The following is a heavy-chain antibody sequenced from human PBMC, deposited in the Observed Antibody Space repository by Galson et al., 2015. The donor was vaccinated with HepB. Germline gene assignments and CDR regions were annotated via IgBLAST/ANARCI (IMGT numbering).Heavy chain of an antibody. D-gene: IGHD6-19*01. CDR3: ARQGLAVATHLDY. J-gene: IGHJ4*02. Sequence: QSGAEVKKPGESLKISCKGSGYDFTSYWIAWVRQLPGKGLEWMGIIFPGDSHTTYSPSFQGQVTISADKSISTAYLQWSSLKASDTAMYYCARQGLAVATHLDYWGQGTLVTVSS. CDR2: IFPGDSHT. V-gene: IGHV5-51*01. CDR1: GYDFTSYW.